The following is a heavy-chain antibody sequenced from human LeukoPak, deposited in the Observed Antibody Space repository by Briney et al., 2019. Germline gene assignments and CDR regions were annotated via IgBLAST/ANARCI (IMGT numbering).Heavy chain of an antibody. CDR2: ISYSGST. J-gene: IGHJ5*01. CDR1: GGSISSYY. CDR3: ARDRWFGS. V-gene: IGHV4-59*01. Sequence: SETLSLTCTVSGGSISSYYWSWIRQPPGKGLEWIGYISYSGSTNYNPSLKSRVTISVDTSKNQFSLKLSSVTAADTAVYYCARDRWFGSWGQGTLVTVSS.